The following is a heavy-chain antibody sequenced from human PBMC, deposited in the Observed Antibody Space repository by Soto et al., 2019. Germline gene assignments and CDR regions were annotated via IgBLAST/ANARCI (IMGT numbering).Heavy chain of an antibody. CDR1: GFTFSTYS. V-gene: IGHV3-21*01. Sequence: PGGSLRLSCVGSGFTFSTYSIHWVRQAPGKGLEWVSSTSSRSDIYYANSVKGRFTISRDNAKNSVSLQMNSLRAEDTAVYYCAREYTAWPLAYGLDVWGQGTTVTVSS. CDR3: AREYTAWPLAYGLDV. CDR2: TSSRSDI. D-gene: IGHD2-2*02. J-gene: IGHJ6*02.